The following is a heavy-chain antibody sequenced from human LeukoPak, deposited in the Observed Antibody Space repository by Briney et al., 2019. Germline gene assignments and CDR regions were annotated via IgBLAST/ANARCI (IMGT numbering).Heavy chain of an antibody. V-gene: IGHV3-23*01. D-gene: IGHD5-18*01. Sequence: GGSLRLSCAASGFTFSSYRMNWVRQAPGKGLEWVSAISGSGGSTYYADSVKGRFTISRDNSKNTLYLQMNSLRAEDTAVYYCAKSVGYSYGLMDYWGQGTLVTVSS. CDR3: AKSVGYSYGLMDY. CDR1: GFTFSSYR. CDR2: ISGSGGST. J-gene: IGHJ4*02.